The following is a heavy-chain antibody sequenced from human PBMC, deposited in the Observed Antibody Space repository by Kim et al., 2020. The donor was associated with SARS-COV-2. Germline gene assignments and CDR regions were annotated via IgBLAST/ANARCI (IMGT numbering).Heavy chain of an antibody. CDR1: GYTFTSYD. CDR2: MNPNSGNT. V-gene: IGHV1-8*01. Sequence: ASVKVSCKASGYTFTSYDINWVRQATGQGLEWMGWMNPNSGNTDYAQKFQGRVTMTRNTSISTAYMELSNLRSEDTAVYYCAREFTTDRWYTSGWGWFDPWGQGTLVTVSS. J-gene: IGHJ5*02. D-gene: IGHD6-19*01. CDR3: AREFTTDRWYTSGWGWFDP.